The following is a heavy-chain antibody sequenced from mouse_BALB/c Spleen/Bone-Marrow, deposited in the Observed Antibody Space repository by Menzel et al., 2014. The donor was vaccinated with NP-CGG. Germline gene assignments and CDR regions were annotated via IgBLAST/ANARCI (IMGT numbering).Heavy chain of an antibody. CDR2: INPSNGRT. Sequence: VQLQQSGAELVKPGASVKLSCMASGFTFTSYWIHWVKQRPGQGPEWIGEINPSNGRTNYNEKFKSKATLTEDKPSSTAYMQLSSLTSEDSAVYYCARDGNYRYAMDYWGQGTPVTVSS. V-gene: IGHV1S81*02. CDR3: ARDGNYRYAMDY. J-gene: IGHJ4*01. CDR1: GFTFTSYW. D-gene: IGHD2-1*01.